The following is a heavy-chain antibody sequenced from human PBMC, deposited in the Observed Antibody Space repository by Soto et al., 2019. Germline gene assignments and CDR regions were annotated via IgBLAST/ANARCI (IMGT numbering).Heavy chain of an antibody. D-gene: IGHD3-3*01. Sequence: EVQLVESGGGLVQPGGSLRLSCAASGFTFSSHWMHWVRQAPGKGLVWVSRINRDGSNTSYADSVKGRSTISRDNAKNTLYLEMHSLRAEDTAVYYWARDNYDFWSGVFYYYIDVWGKGTTVTVSS. CDR3: ARDNYDFWSGVFYYYIDV. J-gene: IGHJ6*03. CDR2: INRDGSNT. CDR1: GFTFSSHW. V-gene: IGHV3-74*01.